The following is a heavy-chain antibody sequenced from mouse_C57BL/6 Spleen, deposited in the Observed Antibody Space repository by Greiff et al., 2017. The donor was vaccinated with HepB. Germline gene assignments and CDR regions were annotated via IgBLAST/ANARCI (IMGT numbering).Heavy chain of an antibody. CDR3: TLSLGFAY. J-gene: IGHJ3*01. V-gene: IGHV14-4*01. CDR1: GFNIKDDY. Sequence: VQLQQSGAELVRPGASVKLSCTASGFNIKDDYMHWVKQRPEQGLEWIGWIDPENGDTEYASKFQGKATITADTSSNTAYLQLSSLTSEDTAVYYCTLSLGFAYWGQGTLVTVSA. CDR2: IDPENGDT.